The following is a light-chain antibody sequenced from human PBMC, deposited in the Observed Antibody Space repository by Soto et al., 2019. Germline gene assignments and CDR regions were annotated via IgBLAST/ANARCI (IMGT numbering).Light chain of an antibody. Sequence: QTVVTQEPSLTVSPGGTVILTCASGTGAVTSGYYPNWFQQKPGQAPRPLIYSTSHKHSWTPARFSGSLLGGKAALTLSGVQPEDEAEYYCLLYYGGASFGGGTKLTVL. J-gene: IGLJ2*01. CDR3: LLYYGGAS. CDR2: STS. V-gene: IGLV7-43*01. CDR1: TGAVTSGYY.